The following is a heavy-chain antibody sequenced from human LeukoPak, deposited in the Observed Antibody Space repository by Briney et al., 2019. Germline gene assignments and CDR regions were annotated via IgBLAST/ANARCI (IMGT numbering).Heavy chain of an antibody. Sequence: GGSLRLSCAASGFTVSINYMSWVRQAPGKGLEWVSVIYSGGSTYYADSVKGRFTISRDNSKSTLYLQMRSLRAEDTAVYYCARVRGVITHFFDYWGHGALVTVSS. CDR3: ARVRGVITHFFDY. V-gene: IGHV3-66*01. J-gene: IGHJ4*03. CDR1: GFTVSINY. CDR2: IYSGGST. D-gene: IGHD3-10*01.